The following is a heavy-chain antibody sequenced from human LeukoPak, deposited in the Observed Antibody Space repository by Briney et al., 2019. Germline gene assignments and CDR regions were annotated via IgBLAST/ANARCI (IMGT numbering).Heavy chain of an antibody. D-gene: IGHD5-18*01. V-gene: IGHV1-46*01. CDR3: ARALPHRRLMDTTMEQHWFDP. CDR2: IHPSGGST. J-gene: IGHJ5*02. CDR1: GYTFTGYY. Sequence: ASVKVSCKASGYTFTGYYMHWVRQAPGQGLEWMGLIHPSGGSTRYAQKFQGRVTMTRDMSTSTVYMELSSLRSEDTAVYYCARALPHRRLMDTTMEQHWFDPWGQGTLVTVSS.